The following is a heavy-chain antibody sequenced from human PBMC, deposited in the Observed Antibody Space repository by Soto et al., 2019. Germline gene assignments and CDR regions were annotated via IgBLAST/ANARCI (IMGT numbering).Heavy chain of an antibody. CDR3: AGGSGIVGATRLYYYGMDV. CDR1: GGTFSSYA. V-gene: IGHV1-69*13. D-gene: IGHD1-26*01. Sequence: SVRVSCKASGGTFSSYAISWVQQAPGQGLEWMGGIIPIFGTANYAQKFQGRVTITADESTSTAYMELSSLRSEDTAVYYCAGGSGIVGATRLYYYGMDVWGQGTTVTVSS. CDR2: IIPIFGTA. J-gene: IGHJ6*02.